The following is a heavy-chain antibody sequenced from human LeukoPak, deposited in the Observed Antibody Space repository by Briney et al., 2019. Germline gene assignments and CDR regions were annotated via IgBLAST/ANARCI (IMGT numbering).Heavy chain of an antibody. V-gene: IGHV3-48*03. J-gene: IGHJ5*02. CDR2: IGSRGDDI. Sequence: GGSLRLSCAASGFTFSSYEMNWVRQAPGRGLEWISHIGSRGDDIHYRDSVKGRFTISRDNASNSVSLQMNSLRAEDTAVYYCARGGRSAGENWFDTWGQGTPVTVSS. CDR3: ARGGRSAGENWFDT. D-gene: IGHD3-10*01. CDR1: GFTFSSYE.